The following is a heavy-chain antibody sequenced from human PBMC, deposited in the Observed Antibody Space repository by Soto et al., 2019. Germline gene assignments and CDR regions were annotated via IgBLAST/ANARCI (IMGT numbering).Heavy chain of an antibody. J-gene: IGHJ5*02. Sequence: QVQLVESGGGVVQPGRSLGVSCAASGFTFSSYAMHWVRQAPGKGLEGVAVISYDGINKYYADSVKGRFTISRDNSKNTLYLQMNSLRPADTALYYCAREPGTTFGFDPWGQGTLVTVSS. CDR1: GFTFSSYA. D-gene: IGHD1-7*01. V-gene: IGHV3-30-3*01. CDR2: ISYDGINK. CDR3: AREPGTTFGFDP.